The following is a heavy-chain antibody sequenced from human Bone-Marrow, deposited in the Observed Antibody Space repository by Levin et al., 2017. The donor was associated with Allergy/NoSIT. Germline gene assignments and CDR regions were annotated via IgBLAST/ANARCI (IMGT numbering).Heavy chain of an antibody. CDR3: AGWWEADRYIHRYDAFDI. Sequence: GGSLRLSCAASGFTFSTYAMSWVRQAPGKGLEWVSAISTSGGSTYYADSAKGRFTISRDPSKNTPFLQRTGLGAGRTAVYYCAGWWEADRYIHRYDAFDIWGQGTMVTVSS. CDR1: GFTFSTYA. V-gene: IGHV3-23*01. J-gene: IGHJ3*02. CDR2: ISTSGGST. D-gene: IGHD1-26*01.